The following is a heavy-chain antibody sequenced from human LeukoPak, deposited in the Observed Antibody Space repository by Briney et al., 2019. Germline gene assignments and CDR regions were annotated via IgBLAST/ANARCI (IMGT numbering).Heavy chain of an antibody. Sequence: GGSLRLSCAASGFTFTTYAMHWVRQAPGRGLEYVPAISTDGGGTYYANSVKGRFTISRDNSKNTLYLQMGSLRVEDMAVYYCARYSSGSCYDYWGQGTLVTVSS. J-gene: IGHJ4*02. CDR2: ISTDGGGT. V-gene: IGHV3-64*01. D-gene: IGHD6-13*01. CDR3: ARYSSGSCYDY. CDR1: GFTFTTYA.